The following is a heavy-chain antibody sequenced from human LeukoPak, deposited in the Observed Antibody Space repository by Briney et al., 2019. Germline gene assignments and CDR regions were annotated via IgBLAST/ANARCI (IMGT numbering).Heavy chain of an antibody. V-gene: IGHV3-23*01. Sequence: GGSLRLSCAASGFTFNNYAMSWVRQAPGKGLKWVSGISGSGSSTYYADSVKGRFTISRDNSKNTLYLQMNSLRAEDTAVYYCASYYGSGSLPLYYYYYYMDVWGKGTTVTVSS. CDR2: ISGSGSST. J-gene: IGHJ6*03. CDR3: ASYYGSGSLPLYYYYYYMDV. CDR1: GFTFNNYA. D-gene: IGHD3-10*01.